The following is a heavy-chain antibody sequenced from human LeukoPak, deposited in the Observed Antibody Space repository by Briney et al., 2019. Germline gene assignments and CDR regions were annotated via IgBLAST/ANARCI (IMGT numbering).Heavy chain of an antibody. V-gene: IGHV4-59*01. CDR2: IYDSGST. D-gene: IGHD2-21*02. CDR3: AREAYCGGDCYSGFDY. CDR1: GGSISSYF. J-gene: IGHJ4*02. Sequence: SETLSLTCTVSGGSISSYFWSWIRQPPGKGLEWIGYIYDSGSTNYNPSLKSRVTISVDTSKNRFSLKLSSVTAADTAVYYCAREAYCGGDCYSGFDYWGQGTLATVSS.